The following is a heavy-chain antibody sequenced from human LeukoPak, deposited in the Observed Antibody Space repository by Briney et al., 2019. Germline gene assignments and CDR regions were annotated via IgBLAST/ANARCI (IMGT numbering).Heavy chain of an antibody. CDR1: GLTFSSYG. D-gene: IGHD1-26*01. J-gene: IGHJ4*02. CDR3: AKPGSGSYFGY. Sequence: GGSLRLSCAASGLTFSSYGMSWVRQAPGKGLEWVSTISGSGGSIYYADSVKGRFTISRDNSKNTLYLRMNSLRVEDTAVYYCAKPGSGSYFGYWGQGTLVTVSS. V-gene: IGHV3-23*01. CDR2: ISGSGGSI.